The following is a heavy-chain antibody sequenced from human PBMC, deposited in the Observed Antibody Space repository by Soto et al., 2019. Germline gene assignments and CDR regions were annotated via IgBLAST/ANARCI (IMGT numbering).Heavy chain of an antibody. Sequence: QVQLVESGGGLVKPGGSLRLSCAASGFTFSDYYMSWIRQAPGKGLEWVSYISSSSSYTNYADSVKGRFTISRDNANNSLYLQMNSLRAEDTAVYYCARDSIAVAGRRGVYYYYGMDVWGQGTTVTVSS. V-gene: IGHV3-11*06. CDR3: ARDSIAVAGRRGVYYYYGMDV. CDR1: GFTFSDYY. J-gene: IGHJ6*02. CDR2: ISSSSSYT. D-gene: IGHD6-19*01.